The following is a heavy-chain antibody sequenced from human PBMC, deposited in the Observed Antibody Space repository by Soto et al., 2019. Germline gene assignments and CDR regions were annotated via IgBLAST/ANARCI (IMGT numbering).Heavy chain of an antibody. J-gene: IGHJ5*02. CDR1: GFTFSSYA. CDR3: AKDPRIAARPLNWFDP. D-gene: IGHD6-6*01. Sequence: GGSLRLSCAASGFTFSSYAMSWVRQAPGKGLEWVSAISGSGGSTYYADSVKGRFTISRDNSKNTLYLQMNSLRAEDTAVYYCAKDPRIAARPLNWFDPWGQGTLVTVSS. CDR2: ISGSGGST. V-gene: IGHV3-23*01.